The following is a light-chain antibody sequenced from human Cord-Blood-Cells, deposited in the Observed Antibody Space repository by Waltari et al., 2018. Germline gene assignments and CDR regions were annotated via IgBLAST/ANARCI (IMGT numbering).Light chain of an antibody. V-gene: IGKV4-1*01. CDR3: QQYYSTPT. J-gene: IGKJ1*01. CDR1: QSVLYSSNNKNY. Sequence: DIVMTKSPDSPAVFLGERATTNCKSSQSVLYSSNNKNYLAWYQQKPGQPPKLLIYWASTRESGVPDRFSGSGSGTDFTLTISSLQAEDVAVYYCQQYYSTPTFGQGTKVEIK. CDR2: WAS.